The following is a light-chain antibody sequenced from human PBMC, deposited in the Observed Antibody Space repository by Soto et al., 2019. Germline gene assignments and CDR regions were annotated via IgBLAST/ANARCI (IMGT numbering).Light chain of an antibody. V-gene: IGKV3-11*01. CDR3: QQRSNWPELT. CDR2: DAA. CDR1: QSVYSY. Sequence: EIVLTQSPATLSLSPGERATLSCRASQSVYSYLAWYQQKPGQAPRLLIFDAANRATGIPARFSGSGSGPDFTLTISSLEPEDFAVYYCQQRSNWPELTFGGGTKVEIK. J-gene: IGKJ4*01.